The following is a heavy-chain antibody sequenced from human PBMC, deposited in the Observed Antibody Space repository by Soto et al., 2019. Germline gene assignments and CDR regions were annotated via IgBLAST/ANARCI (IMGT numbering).Heavy chain of an antibody. CDR3: ARDPDYGDYVAGYMDV. V-gene: IGHV3-23*01. Sequence: PGGSLRLSCAASGFTFTVYAMTWVRQAPGKGLEWVSSITNTGGITHHADSVKGRFTISRDNSKNTLYLQMNSVRVEDTAVYYCARDPDYGDYVAGYMDVWGKGTTVTVSS. D-gene: IGHD4-17*01. CDR2: ITNTGGIT. CDR1: GFTFTVYA. J-gene: IGHJ6*03.